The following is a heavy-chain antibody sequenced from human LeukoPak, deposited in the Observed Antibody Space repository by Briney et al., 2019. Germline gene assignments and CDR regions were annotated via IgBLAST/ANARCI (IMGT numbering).Heavy chain of an antibody. CDR3: ARSLIYYYYDTSRDAFDI. Sequence: SGTLSLTCTVSGGSINSYYWNWIRQPPGKGLEWIGFIYYSGSTNYNPSLKSRVTISVDTSKNQFSLQLSSVTAADTALYYCARSLIYYYYDTSRDAFDIWGQGTLVTVSS. CDR1: GGSINSYY. V-gene: IGHV4-59*01. J-gene: IGHJ4*02. D-gene: IGHD3-22*01. CDR2: IYYSGST.